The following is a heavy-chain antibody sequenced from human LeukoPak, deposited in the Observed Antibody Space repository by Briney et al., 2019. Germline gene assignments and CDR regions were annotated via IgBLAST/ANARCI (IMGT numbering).Heavy chain of an antibody. CDR3: ARERRYFDWIPDGMDV. CDR1: RFNLNTYV. J-gene: IGHJ6*02. Sequence: GGSLRVSCVASRFNLNTYVMHRVRQAPGKGLEWVAVMWYDGSNEYYADSVKGRFTISRDNSKNTLYLQMNSLRVEDTAVYYCARERRYFDWIPDGMDVWGQGTTVTVSS. D-gene: IGHD3-9*01. V-gene: IGHV3-33*01. CDR2: MWYDGSNE.